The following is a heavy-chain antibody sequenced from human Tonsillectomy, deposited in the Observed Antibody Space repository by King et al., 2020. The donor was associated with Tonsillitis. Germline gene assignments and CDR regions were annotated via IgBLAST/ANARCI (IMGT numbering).Heavy chain of an antibody. CDR2: IWYDGSNK. Sequence: VQLVESGGGVVQPGRSLRLSCAASGFTFGNYGMHWVRQAPGKGLEWVAVIWYDGSNKYYAGSVKGRFTISRDNSKHTLYLQMNSLRAEDTAVYYCARDGEYSSFYFFYMDVWGKGTTVTVSS. V-gene: IGHV3-33*01. CDR1: GFTFGNYG. J-gene: IGHJ6*03. CDR3: ARDGEYSSFYFFYMDV. D-gene: IGHD6-6*01.